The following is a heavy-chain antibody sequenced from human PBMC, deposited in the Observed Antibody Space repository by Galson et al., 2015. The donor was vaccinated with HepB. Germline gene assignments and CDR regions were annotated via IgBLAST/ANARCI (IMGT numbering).Heavy chain of an antibody. V-gene: IGHV4-4*02. J-gene: IGHJ4*02. Sequence: ETLSLTCAVSGDSISNDRWWSWVRQPPGEGLEWIGEAYHSGGTNYRPSLKSRVTISVDKSKNQFSLKLTSVTAADTAVYYCAREGPYASSCMDHWGQGTLVTVSS. CDR3: AREGPYASSCMDH. CDR1: GDSISNDRW. D-gene: IGHD2-8*01. CDR2: AYHSGGT.